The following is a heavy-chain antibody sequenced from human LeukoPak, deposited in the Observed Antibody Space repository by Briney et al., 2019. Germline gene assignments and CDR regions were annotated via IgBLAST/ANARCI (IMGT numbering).Heavy chain of an antibody. CDR2: ISPDGSLK. CDR1: GFTLSDHW. J-gene: IGHJ4*02. V-gene: IGHV3-7*01. D-gene: IGHD2-21*02. CDR3: VRVIAVVTAKFDYFDY. Sequence: QPGRSLRLSCAASGFTLSDHWMRWVRHVPGEGLEWVANISPDGSLKFYVDSVKGRFTVSRDNAKNSLYLQMNSLRADDTATYYCVRVIAVVTAKFDYFDYWGQGTLVTVSS.